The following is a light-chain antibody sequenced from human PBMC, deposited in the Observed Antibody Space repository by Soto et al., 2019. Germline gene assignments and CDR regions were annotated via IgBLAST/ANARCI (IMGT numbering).Light chain of an antibody. CDR3: CSLTNGATWV. Sequence: QSALTQPASVSGSPGQSITISCTGTNSDVGSHNFVSWYQQYPGKAPKLLIYEASKRPSGLSNRFSGSKSGNTASLTISGLQAXDEADYYCCSLTNGATWVFGGGTKVTVL. J-gene: IGLJ3*02. CDR2: EAS. V-gene: IGLV2-23*01. CDR1: NSDVGSHNF.